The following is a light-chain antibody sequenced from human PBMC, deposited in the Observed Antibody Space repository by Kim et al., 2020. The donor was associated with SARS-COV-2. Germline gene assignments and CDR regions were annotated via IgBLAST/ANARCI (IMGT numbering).Light chain of an antibody. Sequence: RATLSCRASQSVSISLAWYQQKPGQAPRLLIYGAFNSATGIPARFSGSGSETDFTLTISSLEPEDFAVYYCQQRSDCPWTFGQGTKVDIK. V-gene: IGKV3-11*01. CDR1: QSVSIS. CDR2: GAF. J-gene: IGKJ1*01. CDR3: QQRSDCPWT.